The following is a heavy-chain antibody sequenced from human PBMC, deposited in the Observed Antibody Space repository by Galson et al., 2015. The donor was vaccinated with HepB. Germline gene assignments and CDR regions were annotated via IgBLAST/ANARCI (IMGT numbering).Heavy chain of an antibody. CDR2: ITPSGDNT. Sequence: SLRLSCAASGFTFSHYAMAWVRQAPGKGLEWISAITPSGDNTYSADSMKGRFFISRDNSQTPLFLQMNSLRADDPAIYFCAKVFPEKTDGWYRQALYYFDAWGQGTRVTGSS. CDR3: AKVFPEKTDGWYRQALYYFDA. J-gene: IGHJ4*02. V-gene: IGHV3-23*01. D-gene: IGHD6-19*01. CDR1: GFTFSHYA.